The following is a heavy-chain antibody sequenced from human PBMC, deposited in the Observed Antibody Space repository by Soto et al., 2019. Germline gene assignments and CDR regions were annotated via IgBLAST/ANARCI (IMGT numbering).Heavy chain of an antibody. CDR3: ARVSSSIVVVPDYGMDV. V-gene: IGHV1-18*04. CDR1: GYTFISHG. D-gene: IGHD2-15*01. Sequence: QVQLVQSGVEVKKPGASVKVSCKASGYTFISHGISWVRQAPGQGLEWMGWISGKNGNTNYAQKLQDRVTLTTDTSTSTAYMELRSMRSDDTAVYYCARVSSSIVVVPDYGMDVWGQGTTFTVSS. CDR2: ISGKNGNT. J-gene: IGHJ6*02.